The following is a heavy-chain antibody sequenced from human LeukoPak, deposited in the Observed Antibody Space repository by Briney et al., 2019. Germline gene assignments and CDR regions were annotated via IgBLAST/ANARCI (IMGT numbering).Heavy chain of an antibody. CDR3: ARGSGSGNSPYYFDY. V-gene: IGHV3-23*01. CDR2: ISGSGGST. D-gene: IGHD3-10*01. Sequence: QPGGSLRLSCATSAFTFSSYAMSWVRQAPGKGLEWVSGISGSGGSTYYADSVKGRFTISRDTSENTLYLQMNSLRTEDTAVYYCARGSGSGNSPYYFDYWGQGTLVTVSS. J-gene: IGHJ4*02. CDR1: AFTFSSYA.